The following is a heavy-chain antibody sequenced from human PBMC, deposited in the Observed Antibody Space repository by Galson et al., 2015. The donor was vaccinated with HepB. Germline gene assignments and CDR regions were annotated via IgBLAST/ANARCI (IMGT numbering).Heavy chain of an antibody. V-gene: IGHV3-73*01. J-gene: IGHJ4*02. D-gene: IGHD6-13*01. CDR2: FSRNADNDAT. CDR1: GVTVSVPT. CDR3: TRLGDLSGYSSR. Sequence: FLRHSAADSGVTVSVPTCHGAGQASREELESVRRFSRNADNDATSHVPSLKGRFTISRDDSKNMAYLHMKSLKPEDTAVYYCTRLGDLSGYSSRWGQGTLVTVSS.